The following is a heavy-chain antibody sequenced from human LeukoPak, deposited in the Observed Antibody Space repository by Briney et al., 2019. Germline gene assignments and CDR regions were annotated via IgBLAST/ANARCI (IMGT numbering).Heavy chain of an antibody. V-gene: IGHV3-48*01. CDR3: AREWDS. CDR2: ISSISDTI. Sequence: GGSLRLSCAASGFTFSTIGMNWVRQAPGEGLEWVSHISSISDTIKYADSVKGRFTISRDNAKNSLYLQMNSLRAEDTAVYYCAREWDSWGQGTLVTVSS. CDR1: GFTFSTIG. J-gene: IGHJ4*02.